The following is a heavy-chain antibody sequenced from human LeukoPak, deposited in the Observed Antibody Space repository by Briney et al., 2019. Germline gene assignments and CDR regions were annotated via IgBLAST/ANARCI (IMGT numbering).Heavy chain of an antibody. D-gene: IGHD3-22*01. CDR2: IYHSGST. V-gene: IGHV4-38-2*02. CDR1: GYSISSGYY. CDR3: ARPLSYYSDTSGDDAFDI. J-gene: IGHJ3*02. Sequence: ASETLSLTCTVSGYSISSGYYWGWSRQPPGKGLEWIGNIYHSGSTYYNPSLKSRVTISVDTSNNQFSLKLSSVTAADTAVYYCARPLSYYSDTSGDDAFDIWGQGTMVTVSS.